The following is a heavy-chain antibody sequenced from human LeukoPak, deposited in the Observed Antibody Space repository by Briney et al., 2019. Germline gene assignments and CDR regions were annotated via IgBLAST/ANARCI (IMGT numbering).Heavy chain of an antibody. D-gene: IGHD6-19*01. CDR3: ARQGYSSGWSSDWFDP. J-gene: IGHJ5*02. CDR1: GGSISSYY. Sequence: SETLSLTCTVSGGSISSYYWSWIRQPPGKGLEWIGYIYYSGSTNYNPSLKSRVTISVDTSKNQFSLKLISMTAADTAVYYCARQGYSSGWSSDWFDPWGQGTLVTVSS. V-gene: IGHV4-59*08. CDR2: IYYSGST.